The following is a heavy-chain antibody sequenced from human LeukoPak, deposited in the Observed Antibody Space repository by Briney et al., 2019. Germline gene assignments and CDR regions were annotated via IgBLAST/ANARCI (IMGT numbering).Heavy chain of an antibody. CDR3: ARDKDSGYDRIFDY. J-gene: IGHJ4*02. D-gene: IGHD5-12*01. CDR2: ISSSSSSI. CDR1: GFTFSSYS. V-gene: IGHV3-21*01. Sequence: PGGSLRLSCAASGFTFSSYSMNWVRQAPGKGLEWASSISSSSSSIYYADSVKGRFTISRDSAKNSLYLLMNSLRAEDTAVYYCARDKDSGYDRIFDYWGQGTLVTVSS.